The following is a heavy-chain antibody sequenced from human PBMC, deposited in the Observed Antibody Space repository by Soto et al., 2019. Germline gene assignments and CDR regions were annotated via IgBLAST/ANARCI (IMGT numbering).Heavy chain of an antibody. CDR1: GGSISSGDYY. Sequence: QVQLQESGPGLVKPSQTLSLTCTVSGGSISSGDYYWSWIRQPPGKGLEWIGYISYSGSTYYNPSLKSRVTISVDTAKYQFSLKLSSVTAADTAVYYCARAGGNSGAAAFDIWGQGTMVTVSS. CDR2: ISYSGST. J-gene: IGHJ3*02. V-gene: IGHV4-30-4*01. D-gene: IGHD2-21*02. CDR3: ARAGGNSGAAAFDI.